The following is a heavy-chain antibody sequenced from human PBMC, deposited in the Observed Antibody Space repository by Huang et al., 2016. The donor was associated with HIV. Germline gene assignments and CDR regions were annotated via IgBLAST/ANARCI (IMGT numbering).Heavy chain of an antibody. CDR2: ITQSGST. Sequence: SLTCAVYGGSFSGYYWRWIRQRPGKGLEWIGGITQSGSTTYNPSLKSRVTISEETSKNQFSLKLSSVTAADTAVYYCARAPHYGSGSYYYWGQGTLVTVSS. CDR1: GGSFSGYY. V-gene: IGHV4-34*01. J-gene: IGHJ4*02. CDR3: ARAPHYGSGSYYY. D-gene: IGHD3-10*01.